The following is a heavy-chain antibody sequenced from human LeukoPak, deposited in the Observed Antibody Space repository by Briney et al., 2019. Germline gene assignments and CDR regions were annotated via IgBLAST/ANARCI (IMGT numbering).Heavy chain of an antibody. V-gene: IGHV3-53*01. CDR1: GFTVSNNH. CDR2: TYSDGTT. Sequence: GGSLRLSCGASGFTVSNNHMSWVRHAPGKGLELVSITYSDGTTYYSDSVKGRFTISRDNSRNTLYVQMNSLRAEDTAVYFCARDRVEVTTSMLGGVKRTVTDYYGMDVWGQGTTVTVSS. J-gene: IGHJ6*02. CDR3: ARDRVEVTTSMLGGVKRTVTDYYGMDV. D-gene: IGHD3-16*01.